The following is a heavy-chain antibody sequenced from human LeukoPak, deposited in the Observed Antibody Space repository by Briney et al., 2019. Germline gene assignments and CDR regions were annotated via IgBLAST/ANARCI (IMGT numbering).Heavy chain of an antibody. CDR1: GGSSSSSSYY. J-gene: IGHJ4*02. D-gene: IGHD4-17*01. CDR2: IYYSGST. Sequence: SETLSLTCTVSGGSSSSSSYYWGWIRQPPGKGLEWIGRIYYSGSTYYNPSLKSRVTISVDTSKNQFSLKLSSVTAADTAVYYCARHAGDYVLSYFDYWGQGTLVTVSS. V-gene: IGHV4-39*01. CDR3: ARHAGDYVLSYFDY.